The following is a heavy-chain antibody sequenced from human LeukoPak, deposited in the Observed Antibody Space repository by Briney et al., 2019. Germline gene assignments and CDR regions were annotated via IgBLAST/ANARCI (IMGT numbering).Heavy chain of an antibody. J-gene: IGHJ3*02. CDR3: AILGSYLSRRAFDI. CDR1: GFTFSSYA. D-gene: IGHD1-26*01. CDR2: ISGSGGST. V-gene: IGHV3-23*01. Sequence: GGSLRLSCAASGFTFSSYAMSWVRQAPGKGLEWVSAISGSGGSTYYADSVKGRFTISRDNSKNTLYLQMNSLRAEDTAAYYCAILGSYLSRRAFDIWGQGTMVTVSS.